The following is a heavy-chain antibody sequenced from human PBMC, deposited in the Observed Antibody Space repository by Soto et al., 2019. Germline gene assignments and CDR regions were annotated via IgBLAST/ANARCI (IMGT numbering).Heavy chain of an antibody. V-gene: IGHV4-34*01. D-gene: IGHD3-9*01. Sequence: SETLSLTCAVYGGSFSGYYWSWIRQPPGKGLEWIGEINHSGSTNYNPSLKSRVTISVDTSKNQFSLKLSSVTAADTAVYYCARSLKRLVHYYYYYMDVWGKGTTVTVSS. CDR3: ARSLKRLVHYYYYYMDV. CDR2: INHSGST. J-gene: IGHJ6*03. CDR1: GGSFSGYY.